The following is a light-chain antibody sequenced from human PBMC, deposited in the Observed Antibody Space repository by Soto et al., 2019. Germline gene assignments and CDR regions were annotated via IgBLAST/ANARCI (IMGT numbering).Light chain of an antibody. CDR3: QQYNSYSWT. J-gene: IGKJ1*01. CDR2: DAS. V-gene: IGKV1-33*01. CDR1: QDISHY. Sequence: DIQMTQSPSSLSASVGDTLTITCQASQDISHYLNWYQQKPGKALKLLIYDASNLHPGVPSRFRGSGSGTEFTLTISSLQPDDFATYYCQQYNSYSWTFGQGTKVDI.